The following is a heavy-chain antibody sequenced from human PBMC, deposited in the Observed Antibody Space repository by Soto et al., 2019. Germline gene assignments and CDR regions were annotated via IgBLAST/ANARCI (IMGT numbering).Heavy chain of an antibody. Sequence: QVTGKESGPVLGKPTEPFTLTGTASGFSFRNAGLGVGWILRPPGKPLKWLAHIFSKDEKSYSTSLKSRLTISKDTSKSQVVLIMTNMDPVDTATYYCASTYSASWYWFDPWGQGTLVTVSS. D-gene: IGHD6-13*01. CDR3: ASTYSASWYWFDP. V-gene: IGHV2-26*04. CDR1: GFSFRNAGLG. CDR2: IFSKDEK. J-gene: IGHJ5*02.